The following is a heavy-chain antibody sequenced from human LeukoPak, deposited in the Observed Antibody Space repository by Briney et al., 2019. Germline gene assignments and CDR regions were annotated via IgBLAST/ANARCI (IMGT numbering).Heavy chain of an antibody. CDR3: ARETNEAMGHFDY. V-gene: IGHV1-69*05. J-gene: IGHJ4*02. CDR1: GGTFSSYA. Sequence: GASVKVSCKASGGTFSSYAISWVRQAPGQGLEWMGGIIPIFGTANYAQKFQGRVTITTDESTSTAYMELSSLRSEDTAVYYCARETNEAMGHFDYWGQGTLVTVSS. D-gene: IGHD5-18*01. CDR2: IIPIFGTA.